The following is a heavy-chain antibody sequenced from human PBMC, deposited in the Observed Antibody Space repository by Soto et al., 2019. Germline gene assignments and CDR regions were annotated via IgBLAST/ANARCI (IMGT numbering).Heavy chain of an antibody. CDR2: ISYDGSNK. CDR3: AREIERLLGY. V-gene: IGHV3-30-3*01. D-gene: IGHD3-3*01. CDR1: GFTFSSYA. J-gene: IGHJ4*02. Sequence: PGGSLRLSCAASGFTFSSYAMHWFRQAPGKGLEWMAVISYDGSNKYYADSVKGRFTISRDNSKNTLYLQMNSLRAEDTAVYYCAREIERLLGYWGQGTLVTVST.